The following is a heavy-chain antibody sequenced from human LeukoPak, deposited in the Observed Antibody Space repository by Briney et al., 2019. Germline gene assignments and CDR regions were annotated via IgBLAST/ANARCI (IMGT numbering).Heavy chain of an antibody. CDR3: ARQGSGYGYGYVTY. V-gene: IGHV4-39*01. CDR1: GGSISTSIYF. J-gene: IGHJ4*02. Sequence: KPSETLSLTCTVSGGSISTSIYFWGWIRQPPGKGLEWIGSISYSENTQYNPSLESRVTISVDTMKNQFSLKVSSVTAADTAVYYCARQGSGYGYGYVTYWGQGALVTVSS. D-gene: IGHD5-18*01. CDR2: ISYSENT.